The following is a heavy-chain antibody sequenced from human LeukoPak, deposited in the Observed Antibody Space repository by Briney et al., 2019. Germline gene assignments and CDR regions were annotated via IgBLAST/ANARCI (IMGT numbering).Heavy chain of an antibody. V-gene: IGHV3-21*01. CDR2: ISSSTSSI. CDR3: ARAGCSSTSCYAYYYYYMDV. J-gene: IGHJ6*03. D-gene: IGHD2-2*01. Sequence: GGSLRLSCAASGFTFSDYSMNWVRQAPGKGLEWVSSISSSTSSIYYADSVKGRFTISRDNAKNSLYLQMNSLRTEDTAVYYCARAGCSSTSCYAYYYYYMDVWGKGTTVTVSS. CDR1: GFTFSDYS.